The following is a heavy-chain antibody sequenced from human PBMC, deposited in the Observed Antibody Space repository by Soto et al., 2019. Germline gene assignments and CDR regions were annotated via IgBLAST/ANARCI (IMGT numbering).Heavy chain of an antibody. V-gene: IGHV4-59*01. CDR2: IYYSGST. CDR1: GGSISSYY. Sequence: SETLSLTCTVSGGSISSYYWSWIRQHPGKGLEWIGYIYYSGSTNYNPSLKSRVTISVDTSKNQFSLKLSSVTAADTAVYYCARGSGYSYGYGLNYYYGMDVWGQGTTVTVSS. J-gene: IGHJ6*02. CDR3: ARGSGYSYGYGLNYYYGMDV. D-gene: IGHD5-18*01.